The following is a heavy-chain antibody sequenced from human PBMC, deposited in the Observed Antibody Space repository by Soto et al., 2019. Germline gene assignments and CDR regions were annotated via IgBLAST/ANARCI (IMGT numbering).Heavy chain of an antibody. CDR1: GFTFSSYG. CDR2: ISSSSSYI. D-gene: IGHD4-17*01. Sequence: GGSLRLSCAASGFTFSSYGMHWVRQAPGKGLEWVSSISSSSSYIYYADSVKGRFTISRDNAKNSLYLQMNSLRAEDTAVYYCARALGTTANDAFDIWGQGTMVTVSS. J-gene: IGHJ3*02. CDR3: ARALGTTANDAFDI. V-gene: IGHV3-21*01.